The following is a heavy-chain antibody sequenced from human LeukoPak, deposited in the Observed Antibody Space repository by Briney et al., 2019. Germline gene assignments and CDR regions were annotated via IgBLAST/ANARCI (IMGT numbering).Heavy chain of an antibody. CDR1: GGSINYNYC. CDR3: ARGRDAYKVGNF. V-gene: IGHV4-39*07. D-gene: IGHD5-24*01. Sequence: PSETLSLTCTVSGGSINYNYCRTWIRQPPGKGPEWIGTIYNSDYTYYNPSLTGRVTISMDTSKNQFYLTVTSLTAADTAVYYCARGRDAYKVGNFWGQGALVTVSS. J-gene: IGHJ4*02. CDR2: IYNSDYT.